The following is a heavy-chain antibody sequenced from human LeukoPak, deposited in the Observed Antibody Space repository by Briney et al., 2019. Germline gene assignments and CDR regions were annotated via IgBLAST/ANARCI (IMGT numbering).Heavy chain of an antibody. CDR3: ARDFTVDYVGGGFSWFDP. J-gene: IGHJ5*02. CDR2: IKQDGSEK. D-gene: IGHD4-17*01. Sequence: PGGSLRLSCAASGFTFSSYWMSWVRQAPGKGLEWVANIKQDGSEKYYVDSVEGRFTISRDNAKNSLYLQMNSLRAEDTAVYYCARDFTVDYVGGGFSWFDPWGQGTLVTVSS. V-gene: IGHV3-7*01. CDR1: GFTFSSYW.